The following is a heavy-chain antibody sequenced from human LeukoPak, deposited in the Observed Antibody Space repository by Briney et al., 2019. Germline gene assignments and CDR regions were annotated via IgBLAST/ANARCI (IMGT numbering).Heavy chain of an antibody. D-gene: IGHD3-22*01. CDR2: IKQDGSEK. V-gene: IGHV3-7*01. CDR1: GFTFSSYW. J-gene: IGHJ4*02. CDR3: ARVPVLVTYYYDSSGYYFDY. Sequence: GGSLRLSCAASGFTFSSYWMSWVRQAPGKGLEWVANIKQDGSEKYYVDSVKGRFTISRDNAKNSLYLQMNSLRAEDTAVYYCARVPVLVTYYYDSSGYYFDYWGQGILVTVSS.